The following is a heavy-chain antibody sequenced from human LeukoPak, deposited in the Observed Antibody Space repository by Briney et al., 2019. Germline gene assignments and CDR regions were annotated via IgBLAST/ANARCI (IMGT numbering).Heavy chain of an antibody. V-gene: IGHV3-7*01. Sequence: GGSLRLSCAASGFTFSSYWMNWVRQAPGKRPEWVANIKPDGSGKYYVDSVKGRFTISRDNAKNSLYLQMNSLRAEDTAVYYCARSYYFDYWGQGILVTVSS. J-gene: IGHJ4*02. CDR2: IKPDGSGK. CDR1: GFTFSSYW. CDR3: ARSYYFDY.